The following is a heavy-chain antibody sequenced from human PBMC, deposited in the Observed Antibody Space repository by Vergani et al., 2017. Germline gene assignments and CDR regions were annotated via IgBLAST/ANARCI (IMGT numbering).Heavy chain of an antibody. Sequence: EVQLLESGGDLVQPGGSLRLSCAASGFPFSSHARSWARQGHGQGLEGVSSIKNTGDSTHYAASVKGRFTISRDNSKNTLYLQMNRLRVEHTAVYYCGRGSDNYNGGQGTRVTVSS. CDR2: IKNTGDST. V-gene: IGHV3-23*01. CDR1: GFPFSSHA. CDR3: GRGSDNYN. J-gene: IGHJ4*02. D-gene: IGHD5-24*01.